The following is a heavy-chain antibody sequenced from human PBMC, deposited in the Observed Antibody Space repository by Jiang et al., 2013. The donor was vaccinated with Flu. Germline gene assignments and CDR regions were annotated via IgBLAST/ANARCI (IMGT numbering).Heavy chain of an antibody. V-gene: IGHV4-34*01. D-gene: IGHD4-23*01. CDR2: INHSGST. CDR1: GGSFSGYY. J-gene: IGHJ5*02. Sequence: LSLTCAVYGGSFSGYYWSWIRQPPGKGLEWIGEINHSGSTNYNPSLKSRVTISVDTSKNQFSLKLSSVTAADTAVYYCARGYIAQTRGGWFDPWGQGTLVTVSS. CDR3: ARGYIAQTRGGWFDP.